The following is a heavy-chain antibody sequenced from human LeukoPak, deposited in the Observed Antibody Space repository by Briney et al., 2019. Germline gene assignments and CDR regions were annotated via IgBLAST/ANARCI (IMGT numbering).Heavy chain of an antibody. V-gene: IGHV3-7*01. Sequence: GGSLRLSCAASGFTFSSYGMSWVRQAPGKGLEGVANMKYDGSEKYYVDSVKGRFAISRDNAKNSLYLQMNSLRAEDTAVYYCARDIEAAGLFLDYWGQGTLVTVSS. D-gene: IGHD6-13*01. J-gene: IGHJ4*02. CDR1: GFTFSSYG. CDR3: ARDIEAAGLFLDY. CDR2: MKYDGSEK.